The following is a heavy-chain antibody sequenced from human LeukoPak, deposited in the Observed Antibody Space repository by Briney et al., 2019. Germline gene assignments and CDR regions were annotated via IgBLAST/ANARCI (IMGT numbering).Heavy chain of an antibody. CDR2: INPNSGGT. CDR3: ARDLGGWLDAVGY. V-gene: IGHV1-2*02. Sequence: ASVKVSCKAFGYTFTSNYMHWVRQAPGQGLEWMGWINPNSGGTNYAQKFQGRVTMTRDTSISTAYMELSRLRSDDTAVYYCARDLGGWLDAVGYWGQGTLVTVSS. J-gene: IGHJ4*02. D-gene: IGHD3-16*01. CDR1: GYTFTSNY.